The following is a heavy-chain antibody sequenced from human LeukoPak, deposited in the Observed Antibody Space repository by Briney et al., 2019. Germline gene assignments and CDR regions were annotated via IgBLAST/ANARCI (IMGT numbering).Heavy chain of an antibody. Sequence: ASVKVSCKASGYTFTSYYMHGVRQAPGQGLECMLIINPSGGSTSYAQKFQGRVTMTRDTSTSTVSMELSSLRSADTAVYYCARVRRDYYGSGSYSDYYYYGMDVWGQGTTVTVSS. D-gene: IGHD3-10*01. CDR2: INPSGGST. CDR1: GYTFTSYY. J-gene: IGHJ6*02. V-gene: IGHV1-46*01. CDR3: ARVRRDYYGSGSYSDYYYYGMDV.